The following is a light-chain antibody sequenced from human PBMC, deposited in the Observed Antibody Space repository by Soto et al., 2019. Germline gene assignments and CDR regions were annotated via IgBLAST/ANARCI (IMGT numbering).Light chain of an antibody. Sequence: QSALTQPASVSGSPGQSITISCTGTSSDVGGYNYVSWYQQHPGKAPKLMIYDVSNRPSGVSNRFSGSKSGNTASLTISGLQAEDEAEYYCSSYTSSSPHVVFGGGTQLTVL. V-gene: IGLV2-14*01. J-gene: IGLJ2*01. CDR2: DVS. CDR1: SSDVGGYNY. CDR3: SSYTSSSPHVV.